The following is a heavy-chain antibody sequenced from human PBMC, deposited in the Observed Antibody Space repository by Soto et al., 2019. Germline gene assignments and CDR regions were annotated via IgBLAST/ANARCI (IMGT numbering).Heavy chain of an antibody. CDR1: GGSFSGYY. CDR2: INHSGST. J-gene: IGHJ4*02. Sequence: PSETLSLTCAVYGGSFSGYYWSWIRQPPGKGLEWIGEINHSGSTNYNPSLKSRVTISVDTSKNQFALKLSSVTAADTAVYYCARGRTVVTHFDYWGQGTLVTVSS. V-gene: IGHV4-34*01. D-gene: IGHD2-15*01. CDR3: ARGRTVVTHFDY.